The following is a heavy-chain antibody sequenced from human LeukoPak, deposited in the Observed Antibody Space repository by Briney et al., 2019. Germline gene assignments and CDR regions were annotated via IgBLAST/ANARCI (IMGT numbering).Heavy chain of an antibody. V-gene: IGHV3-23*01. CDR3: AKDGSTYYDRSGYYPFHY. J-gene: IGHJ4*02. Sequence: GGSLRLSCVASGFTFSINAMSWVRQAPGKGLEWVATISGIDSGAYYADSVKGRFTISRDNSKNTLYLHMNSLRAEDTAVYYSAKDGSTYYDRSGYYPFHYWGQGALVTVSS. D-gene: IGHD3-22*01. CDR1: GFTFSINA. CDR2: ISGIDSGA.